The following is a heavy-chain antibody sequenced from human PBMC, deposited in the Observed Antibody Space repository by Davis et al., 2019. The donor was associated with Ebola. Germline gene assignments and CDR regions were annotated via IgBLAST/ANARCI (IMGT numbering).Heavy chain of an antibody. CDR3: AREMATTYFDY. Sequence: GGSLRLSCAASGFTFSSYWMSWVRQAPGKGLEWVSGINWNGGSTGYADSVKGRFTISRDNAKNSLYLQMNSLRAEDTAVYYCAREMATTYFDYWGQGTLVTVSS. J-gene: IGHJ4*02. CDR2: INWNGGST. V-gene: IGHV3-20*04. D-gene: IGHD5-24*01. CDR1: GFTFSSYW.